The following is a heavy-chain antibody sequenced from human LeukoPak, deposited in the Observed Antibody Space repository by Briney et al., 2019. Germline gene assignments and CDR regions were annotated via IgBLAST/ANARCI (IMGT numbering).Heavy chain of an antibody. J-gene: IGHJ4*02. D-gene: IGHD2-8*01. CDR1: GGSFSGYY. V-gene: IGHV4-34*01. Sequence: SETLSLTCAVYGGSFSGYYWSWIRQPPGKGLEWIGEINHSGGTNYNPSLKSRVTISVDTSKNQFSLMLSSVTAADTALYYCARGIVLMVYAFDYWGQGTLVTASS. CDR3: ARGIVLMVYAFDY. CDR2: INHSGGT.